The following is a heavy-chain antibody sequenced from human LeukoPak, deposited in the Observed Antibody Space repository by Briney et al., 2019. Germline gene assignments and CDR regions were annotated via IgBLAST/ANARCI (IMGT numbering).Heavy chain of an antibody. CDR3: ARLFCSGVSCYSGSYYGMDV. D-gene: IGHD2-15*01. CDR1: GFTFSSYW. CDR2: IKEDGSEK. V-gene: IGHV3-7*02. J-gene: IGHJ6*02. Sequence: GGSLRLPCAASGFTFSSYWMSWVRQAPGKGLEWVANIKEDGSEKYYVDSVKGRFTFSRDNAKNSLYLQMNSLRDEDTAVYYCARLFCSGVSCYSGSYYGMDVWGQGTTVTVSS.